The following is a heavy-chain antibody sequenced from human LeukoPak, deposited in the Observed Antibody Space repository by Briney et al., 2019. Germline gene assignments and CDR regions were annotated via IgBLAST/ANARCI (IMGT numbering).Heavy chain of an antibody. J-gene: IGHJ4*02. CDR3: ARALGVYSSGWLQYYFDY. CDR2: ISYDGSNE. V-gene: IGHV3-30*04. D-gene: IGHD6-19*01. CDR1: GFTFSSYA. Sequence: PGGSLRLSCAASGFTFSSYAMHWVRQAPGKALEWVAIISYDGSNEYYADSVKGRFTISRDNAKNSLYLQMNSLRAEDTAVYYCARALGVYSSGWLQYYFDYWGQGTLVTVSS.